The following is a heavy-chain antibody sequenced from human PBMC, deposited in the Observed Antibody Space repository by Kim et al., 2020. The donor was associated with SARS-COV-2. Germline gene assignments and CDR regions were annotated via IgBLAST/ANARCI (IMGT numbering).Heavy chain of an antibody. CDR3: TTHRVVAGLFDY. J-gene: IGHJ4*02. V-gene: IGHV3-15*01. Sequence: GGSRKLSCAASGFTFTNRRMSGVRQTPGKGREWVGRIKSKIDGETTDYAASVKGRVSISRDEAKNTLYLQMTSLKIEDTAVFYCTTHRVVAGLFDYWGQGTLITVSS. CDR1: GFTFTNRR. CDR2: IKSKIDGETT. D-gene: IGHD6-19*01.